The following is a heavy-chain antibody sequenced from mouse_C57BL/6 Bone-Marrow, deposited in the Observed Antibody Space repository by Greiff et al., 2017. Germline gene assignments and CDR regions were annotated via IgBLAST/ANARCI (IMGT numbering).Heavy chain of an antibody. J-gene: IGHJ2*01. V-gene: IGHV1-61*01. Sequence: QVQLQQPGAELVRPGSSVKLSCKASGYTFTSYWMDWVKQRPGQGLEWIGNIYPSDSETHYNQKFKDKATLTVDKSSSTAYMQLSSLTSEDSAVYYCARGGSTYYFDYWGQGTTLTVSS. CDR3: ARGGSTYYFDY. CDR1: GYTFTSYW. CDR2: IYPSDSET.